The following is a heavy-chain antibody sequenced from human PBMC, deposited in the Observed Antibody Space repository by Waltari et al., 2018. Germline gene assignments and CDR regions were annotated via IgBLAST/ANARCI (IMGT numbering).Heavy chain of an antibody. D-gene: IGHD3-16*01. V-gene: IGHV3-33*01. J-gene: IGHJ4*02. CDR1: GFTFATYG. Sequence: QVQLVESGGGVVQPGRSLRLSCAASGFTFATYGMHWVRQAPGKGVGWVAVICDDGSNKYYANSVKGRFTISRDNSKNTLYLQMNSLRAEDTAVYYWATVPGEDSDYWGQGTLVTVSS. CDR3: ATVPGEDSDY. CDR2: ICDDGSNK.